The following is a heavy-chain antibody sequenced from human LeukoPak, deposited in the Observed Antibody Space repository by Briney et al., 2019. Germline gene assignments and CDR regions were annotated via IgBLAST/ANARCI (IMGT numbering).Heavy chain of an antibody. CDR3: ARDIGSSDYGDYFDY. Sequence: ASVKVSCKASGGTFSSYAISWVRQAPGQGLEWMGRIIPILGIANYAQKFQGRVTITADRSTSTAYMELSSLRSEDTAVYYCARDIGSSDYGDYFDYWGQGTLVTVSS. CDR1: GGTFSSYA. J-gene: IGHJ4*02. D-gene: IGHD4-17*01. V-gene: IGHV1-69*04. CDR2: IIPILGIA.